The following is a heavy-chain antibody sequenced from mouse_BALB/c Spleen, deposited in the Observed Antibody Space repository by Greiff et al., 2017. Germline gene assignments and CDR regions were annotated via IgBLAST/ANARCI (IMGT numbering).Heavy chain of an antibody. V-gene: IGHV1-5*01. CDR1: GYTFTSYW. CDR2: IYPGNSDT. Sequence: EVQLQQSGTVLARPGASVKMSCKASGYTFTSYWMHWVKQRPGQGLEWIGAIYPGNSDTSYNQKFKGKAKPTAVTSTSTAYMELSSLTNEDSAVYYCTKGYDYAMDYWGQGTSVTVSS. D-gene: IGHD2-2*01. J-gene: IGHJ4*01. CDR3: TKGYDYAMDY.